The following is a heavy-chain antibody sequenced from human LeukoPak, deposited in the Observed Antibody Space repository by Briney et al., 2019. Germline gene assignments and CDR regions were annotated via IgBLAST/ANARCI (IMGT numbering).Heavy chain of an antibody. CDR1: GYTFTNYG. D-gene: IGHD6-19*01. J-gene: IGHJ4*02. V-gene: IGHV1-18*01. CDR3: ARAYRSLAGRVQLYYFDY. CDR2: ISTYNENT. Sequence: ASVKVSCKASGYTFTNYGITWVRQAPGQGLEWMGWISTYNENTNYAQKLQGRITMTTDTSTSTAYMELRSLRSDDTAVYYCARAYRSLAGRVQLYYFDYWGQGTLVTVSS.